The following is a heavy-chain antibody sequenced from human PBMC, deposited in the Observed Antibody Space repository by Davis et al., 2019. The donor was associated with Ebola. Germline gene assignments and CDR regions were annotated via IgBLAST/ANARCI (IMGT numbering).Heavy chain of an antibody. CDR3: ARGSRNMDV. J-gene: IGHJ6*02. CDR2: MKHGGNEM. Sequence: PGGSLRLSCVASGFTFSSYWMTWVRQAPGKGLEWVANMKHGGNEMHYVDSVKGRFTISRDDPKNSLYLQMNSLRAEDTAVYYCARGSRNMDVWGQGTTVTVSS. CDR1: GFTFSSYW. V-gene: IGHV3-7*03.